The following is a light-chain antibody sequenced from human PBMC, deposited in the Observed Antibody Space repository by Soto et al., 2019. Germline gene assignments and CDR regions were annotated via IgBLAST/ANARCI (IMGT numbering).Light chain of an antibody. CDR2: GAS. V-gene: IGKV3-15*01. CDR3: QQYHNWPPYT. CDR1: QIMSTN. J-gene: IGKJ2*01. Sequence: EVVMTQSPATLSVFPGERATLSCRASQIMSTNLAWYQQKPGQAPRLLIYGASTRATGIPARFSGSGSGTEFTLTISSLQSEDFAVYYCQQYHNWPPYTFGQGTKLEIK.